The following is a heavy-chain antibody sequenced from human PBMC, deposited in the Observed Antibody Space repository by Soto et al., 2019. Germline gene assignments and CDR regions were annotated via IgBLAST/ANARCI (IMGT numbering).Heavy chain of an antibody. J-gene: IGHJ6*02. Sequence: PSETLSLTCAVYGGSFSCYYWSWIRQPPGKGLEWIGEINHSGSTNYNPSLKSRVTISVDTSKNQFSLKLSSVTAADTAVYYCARGRGNTYYDFWSGYYGGDYYYYGMDVWGQGTTVTVS. CDR1: GGSFSCYY. D-gene: IGHD3-3*01. V-gene: IGHV4-34*01. CDR3: ARGRGNTYYDFWSGYYGGDYYYYGMDV. CDR2: INHSGST.